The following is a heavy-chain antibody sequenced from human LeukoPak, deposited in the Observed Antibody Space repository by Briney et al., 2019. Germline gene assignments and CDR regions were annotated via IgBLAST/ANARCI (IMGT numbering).Heavy chain of an antibody. J-gene: IGHJ6*02. Sequence: PSETLSLTCTVSGGSISSYYWSWIRQPPGKGLEWIGYIYYSGSTNYNPSLKSRVTISVDTSKNQFSLKLSSVTAADTAVYYCASLDSSVYYGMDVWGQGTAVTVSS. D-gene: IGHD3-22*01. CDR2: IYYSGST. CDR1: GGSISSYY. CDR3: ASLDSSVYYGMDV. V-gene: IGHV4-59*01.